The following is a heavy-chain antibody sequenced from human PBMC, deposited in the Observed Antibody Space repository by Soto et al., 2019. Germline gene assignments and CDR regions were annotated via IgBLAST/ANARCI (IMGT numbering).Heavy chain of an antibody. J-gene: IGHJ6*03. D-gene: IGHD2-2*01. Sequence: EVQLLESGGGLVQPGGSLRLSCVVSGFTFGSYAMSWVRQAPEKGPEWVAILGGNGFTTYYADSVKGRFTISGDKSKSTMFLQMNRLRADDTGVYYCAEALPPSFNLFYYMDVWGRGTSVTVSS. V-gene: IGHV3-23*01. CDR1: GFTFGSYA. CDR3: AEALPPSFNLFYYMDV. CDR2: LGGNGFTT.